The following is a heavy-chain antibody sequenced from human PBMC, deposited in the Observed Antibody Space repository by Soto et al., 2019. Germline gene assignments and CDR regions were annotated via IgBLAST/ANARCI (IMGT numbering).Heavy chain of an antibody. CDR3: AREGKYYDSGGMDV. J-gene: IGHJ6*02. CDR2: IKQDGSEK. D-gene: IGHD3-22*01. CDR1: GFTFSSYW. Sequence: PGGSLRLSCAASGFTFSSYWMSWVRQAPGKGLEWVANIKQDGSEKYYVDSAKGRFTISRDNAKNSLYLQMNSLRAEDTAVYYCAREGKYYDSGGMDVWGQGTTVTAP. V-gene: IGHV3-7*01.